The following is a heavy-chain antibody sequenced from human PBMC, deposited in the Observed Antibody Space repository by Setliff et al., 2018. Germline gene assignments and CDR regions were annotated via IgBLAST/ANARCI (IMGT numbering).Heavy chain of an antibody. D-gene: IGHD2-15*01. J-gene: IGHJ1*01. V-gene: IGHV4-38-2*01. CDR1: GSSISSGYY. CDR3: ARHEVVAGLEYFQH. CDR2: MFHSGST. Sequence: SETVSLTCAVSGSSISSGYYWGWIRQPPGKGLEWIGSMFHSGSTYYNPSLKSRVTISIDTSNNQFSLKLTSVTAADTAVYYCARHEVVAGLEYFQHWGQGTLVTVSS.